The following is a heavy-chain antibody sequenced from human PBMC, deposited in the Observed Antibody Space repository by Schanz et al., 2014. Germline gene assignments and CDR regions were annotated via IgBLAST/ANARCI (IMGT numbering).Heavy chain of an antibody. J-gene: IGHJ6*02. CDR1: GFTFRSYG. D-gene: IGHD3-3*01. Sequence: QVVLMESGGGVVRPGRSVRLSCVASGFTFRSYGMHWVRQAPGKGLEWVAHISFDGGKTYYADSVKGRFTISRDNTKNTLFLQMNSLRVEDTAIYYCAKIWKAHHLTGRPGWSDGMDVWGQGTTV. V-gene: IGHV3-30*18. CDR2: ISFDGGKT. CDR3: AKIWKAHHLTGRPGWSDGMDV.